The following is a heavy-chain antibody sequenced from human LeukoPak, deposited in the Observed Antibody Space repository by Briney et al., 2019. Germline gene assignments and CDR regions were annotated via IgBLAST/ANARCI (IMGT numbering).Heavy chain of an antibody. CDR1: GFTFSSYS. CDR2: ISSSSSYI. J-gene: IGHJ3*02. CDR3: ARARQWLTTQLGAFDI. D-gene: IGHD6-19*01. V-gene: IGHV3-21*01. Sequence: GGSLRLSCAASGFTFSSYSMNWVRQAPGKGLEWVSSISSSSSYIYYADSVKGRFTISRDNAKNSLYLQMNSLRAEDTAVYYCARARQWLTTQLGAFDIWGQGTMVTVSS.